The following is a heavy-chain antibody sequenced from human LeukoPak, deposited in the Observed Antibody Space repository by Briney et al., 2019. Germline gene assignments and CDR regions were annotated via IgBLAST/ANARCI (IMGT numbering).Heavy chain of an antibody. CDR3: ARSLYSAGPFDY. V-gene: IGHV4-59*01. Sequence: SETLSLTCTVSGGSISSYYWSWIRQPPGKGLEWIWYIYYSGSTNYNPSLKSRVTISVDTSKNQFSLKLSSVTAADTAVYYCARSLYSAGPFDYWGQGTLVTVSS. J-gene: IGHJ4*02. CDR1: GGSISSYY. D-gene: IGHD3-16*01. CDR2: IYYSGST.